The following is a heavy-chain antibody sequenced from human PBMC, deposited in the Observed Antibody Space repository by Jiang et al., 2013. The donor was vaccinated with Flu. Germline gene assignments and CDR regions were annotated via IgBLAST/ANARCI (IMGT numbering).Heavy chain of an antibody. J-gene: IGHJ4*02. CDR2: IYPGDSET. Sequence: CKGSGYNFANYWIGWVCQMPGKGLEWMAIIYPGDSETRYSPSFQGQVSISADKSINTAYLQWSSLKASDTAIYYCAREGYARGFDYWGQGTLVTVSS. CDR3: AREGYARGFDY. CDR1: GYNFANYW. V-gene: IGHV5-51*01. D-gene: IGHD3-10*01.